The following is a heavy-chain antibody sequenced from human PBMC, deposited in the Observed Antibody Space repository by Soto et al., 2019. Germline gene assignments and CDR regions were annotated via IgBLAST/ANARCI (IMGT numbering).Heavy chain of an antibody. J-gene: IGHJ4*02. CDR1: GYPFTSYA. D-gene: IGHD3-22*01. CDR3: ATPGGPDSGGYYYFDY. CDR2: INPKSGAT. Sequence: GSVKVCFKASGYPFTSYAMHLVRQAPGQGLEWMGWINPKSGATNYPQKFQGRVTMTGDTSVSTAYMELSSLRSDDTAVYYCATPGGPDSGGYYYFDYWGQGSMVTVSS. V-gene: IGHV1-2*02.